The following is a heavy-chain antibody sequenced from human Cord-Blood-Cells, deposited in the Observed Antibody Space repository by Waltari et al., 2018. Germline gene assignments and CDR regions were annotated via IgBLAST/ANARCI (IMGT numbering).Heavy chain of an antibody. CDR2: TYYKSKMYN. CDR3: AGYSSSWYYYYERDV. CDR1: GDSVSSNSAA. D-gene: IGHD6-13*01. V-gene: IGHV6-1*01. J-gene: IGHJ6*02. Sequence: QVQLQQSGPGLVKPSQTLSPTCAIPGDSVSSNSAAWNWIRTSPSRGLEWQGRTYYKSKMYNDYAVSVKRRITIDPDTAKNPFSLQLSSVTTVETAVYDCAGYSSSWYYYYERDVWRQGTTVTVSS.